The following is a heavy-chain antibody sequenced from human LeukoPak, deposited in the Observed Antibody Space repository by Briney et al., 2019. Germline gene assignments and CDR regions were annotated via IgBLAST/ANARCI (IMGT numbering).Heavy chain of an antibody. J-gene: IGHJ6*02. D-gene: IGHD3-22*01. CDR3: AKDLXXXYYDPNGNYFSYGMDV. CDR2: IYTSGST. CDR1: GGSISSYY. V-gene: IGHV4-4*07. Sequence: SETLSLTCTVSGGSISSYYWSWIRQPAGKGLEWIGRIYTSGSTNYNPSLKSRVTMSVDTSKNQFSLKLSSVTAADTAVYYCAKDLXXXYYDPNGNYFSYGMDVWGQGTTVAVSS.